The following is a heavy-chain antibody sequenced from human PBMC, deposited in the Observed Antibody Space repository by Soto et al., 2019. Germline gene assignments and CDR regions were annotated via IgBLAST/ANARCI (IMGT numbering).Heavy chain of an antibody. D-gene: IGHD6-19*01. Sequence: QKQLLESGGGVVQPGRSLRLSCAASGFDFSSYGMHWVRQTPGKGLEWVAVLGFDGGGRYYADSVKGRFTISRDNAKNSLYLQMNSLRAEDTAVYYCASAVVAGTSYWGQGTLVTVSS. CDR2: LGFDGGGR. CDR1: GFDFSSYG. CDR3: ASAVVAGTSY. V-gene: IGHV3-33*03. J-gene: IGHJ4*02.